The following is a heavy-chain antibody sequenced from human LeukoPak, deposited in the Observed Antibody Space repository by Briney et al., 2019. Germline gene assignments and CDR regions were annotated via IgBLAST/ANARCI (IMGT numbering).Heavy chain of an antibody. V-gene: IGHV1-18*04. D-gene: IGHD3-10*01. CDR2: ISAYNGNT. Sequence: ASVKVSCKASGYTITSYGISWVRQAPGQGLEWMGWISAYNGNTNYAQRLQGRVTMTTDTSTSTAYMELRSLRSDDTAVYYCARDLEYYYGSGSYYFDCWGQGTLVTVSS. CDR3: ARDLEYYYGSGSYYFDC. J-gene: IGHJ4*02. CDR1: GYTITSYG.